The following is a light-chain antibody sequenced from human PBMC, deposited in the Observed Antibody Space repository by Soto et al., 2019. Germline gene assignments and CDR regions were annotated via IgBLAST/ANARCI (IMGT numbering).Light chain of an antibody. V-gene: IGLV2-8*01. Sequence: QSALTQPASASGSPGQSVTIACTGTSSDVGGYKYVSWYQQHPGRAPKLMLYEVHKRPSGIPDRFSGCKSGHAASLTVSGLQGDDEADYFCSSYAARNIVLFGVGTKLNVL. CDR3: SSYAARNIVL. CDR1: SSDVGGYKY. CDR2: EVH. J-gene: IGLJ2*01.